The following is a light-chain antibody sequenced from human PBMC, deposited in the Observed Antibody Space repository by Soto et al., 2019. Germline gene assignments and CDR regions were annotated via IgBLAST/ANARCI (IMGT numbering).Light chain of an antibody. CDR1: SSNIGNNY. CDR3: GTWDSSLSAVI. Sequence: QSVLTQPPSVSAAPGQKVTISCSGSSSNIGNNYGSWYQQLPGTAPKLLIYDNNKRPSGIPDRFSGSKSGTSATLDITGLQTGDEADYYCGTWDSSLSAVIFGGGTQLTVL. V-gene: IGLV1-51*01. J-gene: IGLJ7*01. CDR2: DNN.